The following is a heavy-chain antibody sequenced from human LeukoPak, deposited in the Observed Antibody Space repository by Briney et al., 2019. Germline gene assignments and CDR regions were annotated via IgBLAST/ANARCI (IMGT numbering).Heavy chain of an antibody. CDR2: IYPGDSDT. J-gene: IGHJ3*02. CDR3: ATAAAGTDILGGAFDI. Sequence: GESLKISCKGSGYSFNTYWIGWVRQMPGKGLEWMGIIYPGDSDTKYSPSFQGQVTISADKSISTAYLQWSSLKASDTAMYYCATAAAGTDILGGAFDIWGQGTMVTVSS. D-gene: IGHD6-13*01. CDR1: GYSFNTYW. V-gene: IGHV5-51*01.